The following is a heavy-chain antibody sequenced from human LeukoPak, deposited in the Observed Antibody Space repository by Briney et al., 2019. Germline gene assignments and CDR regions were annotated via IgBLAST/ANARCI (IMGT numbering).Heavy chain of an antibody. J-gene: IGHJ5*02. D-gene: IGHD2-2*02. Sequence: ASVKVSFKASGYTFTIYDINGVGQAPGQGLEGMGWMNPNRGNTGYAQKFQGRVTMTRNTSISTAYMELSSLRSEDTAVYYCARNPRYCSSTSCSTPRWFDPWGQGTLVTVSS. CDR1: GYTFTIYD. CDR2: MNPNRGNT. V-gene: IGHV1-8*01. CDR3: ARNPRYCSSTSCSTPRWFDP.